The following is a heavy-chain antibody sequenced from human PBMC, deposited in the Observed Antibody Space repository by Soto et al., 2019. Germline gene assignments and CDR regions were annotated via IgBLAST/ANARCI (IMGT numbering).Heavy chain of an antibody. Sequence: QVQLVQSGAEVKKPGASVKVSCKASGYTFTSYGISWARQAPGQGLEWMGWISAYNGNTNYAQKLQGRVTITTDTSTSTADMELRSLRSDDTAVYYCATEPATYCTNGVCYYHWGQGTLVTVSS. D-gene: IGHD2-8*01. J-gene: IGHJ5*02. V-gene: IGHV1-18*04. CDR3: ATEPATYCTNGVCYYH. CDR2: ISAYNGNT. CDR1: GYTFTSYG.